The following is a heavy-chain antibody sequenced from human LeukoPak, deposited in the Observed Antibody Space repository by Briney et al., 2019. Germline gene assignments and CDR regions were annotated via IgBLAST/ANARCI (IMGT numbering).Heavy chain of an antibody. Sequence: GGSLRLSCAASGFTFSSYWMSWVRQAPGKGLEWVANIKQDGSEKYYVDSVKGRFTISRDNAKNSLYLQMNSLRAEDTAVYYCARAEPEDTYYYGSGSSDYWGQGTLVTVSS. D-gene: IGHD3-10*01. V-gene: IGHV3-7*01. J-gene: IGHJ4*02. CDR3: ARAEPEDTYYYGSGSSDY. CDR2: IKQDGSEK. CDR1: GFTFSSYW.